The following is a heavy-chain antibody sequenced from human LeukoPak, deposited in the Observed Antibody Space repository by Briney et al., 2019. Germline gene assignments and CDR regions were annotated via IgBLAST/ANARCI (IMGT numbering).Heavy chain of an antibody. D-gene: IGHD2-21*02. Sequence: ASVKVSCKASGYTFSDYYMRWVRQAPGQGPEWMGWINPNSGGTNYAQKFQGRVTMTWDTSISTAYMELSRLRFDDTAVYYCARGVMVTALWSEKWFEFWGQGTLVTVSS. CDR2: INPNSGGT. J-gene: IGHJ5*01. CDR3: ARGVMVTALWSEKWFEF. CDR1: GYTFSDYY. V-gene: IGHV1-2*02.